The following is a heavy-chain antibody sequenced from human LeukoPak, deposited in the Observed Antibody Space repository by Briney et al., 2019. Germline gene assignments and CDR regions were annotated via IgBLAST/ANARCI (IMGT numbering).Heavy chain of an antibody. J-gene: IGHJ4*02. D-gene: IGHD2-2*01. CDR1: GFTFSSYA. CDR2: ISGSGGST. CDR3: AKGGYCSSTSCYSSSDY. Sequence: PGASLRLSCAASGFTFSSYAMSWVRQAPGKGLEWVSAISGSGGSTYYADSVEGRFTISRDNSKNTLYLQMNSLRAEDTAVYYCAKGGYCSSTSCYSSSDYWGQGTLVTVSS. V-gene: IGHV3-23*01.